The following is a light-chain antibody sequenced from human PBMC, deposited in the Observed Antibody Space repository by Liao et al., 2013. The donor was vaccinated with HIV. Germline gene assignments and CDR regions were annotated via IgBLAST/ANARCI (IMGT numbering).Light chain of an antibody. CDR3: QAWDSNTYV. Sequence: SYELTQPPSVSVSPGQTASITCSVDNLANKYTYWYQQRPAQSPVLIIYQDTKRPLDIPERFSGSKSGNTATLTIGGTQAVDEADYFCQAWDSNTYVFGAGTKVTVL. V-gene: IGLV3-1*01. J-gene: IGLJ1*01. CDR2: QDT. CDR1: NLANKY.